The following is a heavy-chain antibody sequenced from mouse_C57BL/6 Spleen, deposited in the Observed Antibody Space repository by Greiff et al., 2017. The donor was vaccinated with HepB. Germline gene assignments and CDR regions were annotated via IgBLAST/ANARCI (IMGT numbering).Heavy chain of an antibody. V-gene: IGHV1-69*01. CDR3: ANPHYTKGSSSWSLVA. D-gene: IGHD1-1*01. CDR1: GYTFTSYW. J-gene: IGHJ1*01. CDR2: IDPSDSYT. Sequence: QVQLQQPGAELVMPGASVKLSCKASGYTFTSYWMHWVKQRPGQGLEWIGEIDPSDSYTNYNQKFKGKSTLTVDKSSSTAYMQLRSLTSEDSAVYYCANPHYTKGSSSWSLVAWGPGTTVTFSS.